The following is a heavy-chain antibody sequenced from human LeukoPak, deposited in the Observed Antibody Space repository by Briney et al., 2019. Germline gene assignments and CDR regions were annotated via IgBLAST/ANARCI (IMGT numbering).Heavy chain of an antibody. D-gene: IGHD3-10*01. CDR2: MNPNSGNT. J-gene: IGHJ5*02. Sequence: ASVKVSCKASGYTFTSYDINWVRQATGQGLEWMGWMNPNSGNTGYAQKFQGRVTMTRNTSISTAYMELSSLRSEDTAVYYCARGPKKILVLGVGPLNWLVPWAQGTLATVSS. CDR3: ARGPKKILVLGVGPLNWLVP. CDR1: GYTFTSYD. V-gene: IGHV1-8*01.